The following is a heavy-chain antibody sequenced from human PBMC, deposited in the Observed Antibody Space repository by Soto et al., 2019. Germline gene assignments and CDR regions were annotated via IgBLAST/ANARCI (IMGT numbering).Heavy chain of an antibody. V-gene: IGHV4-34*01. Sequence: SETLSLTCAVYGGSFSGYYWSWIRQPPGKGLEWIGEINHSGSTNYNPSLKSRVTISVDTSKNQFSLKLSSVTAADTAVYYCARVKRTVGATLYYYYYGMDVWGQGTTVTVSS. CDR3: ARVKRTVGATLYYYYYGMDV. J-gene: IGHJ6*02. CDR2: INHSGST. CDR1: GGSFSGYY. D-gene: IGHD1-26*01.